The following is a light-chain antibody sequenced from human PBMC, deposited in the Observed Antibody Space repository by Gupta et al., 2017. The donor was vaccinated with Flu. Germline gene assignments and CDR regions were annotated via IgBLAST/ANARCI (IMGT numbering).Light chain of an antibody. CDR1: SSDVGGYNY. Sequence: QSALTQPRSVSGSPGQSVTISCTGTSSDVGGYNYVSWYQQHPGKAPKLMIYDVSKRPSGVPDRFSGSKSGNTASLTISGLQAEDEADYDGCSYAGSYTFDVFGTGTKVTVL. V-gene: IGLV2-11*01. CDR3: CSYAGSYTFDV. J-gene: IGLJ1*01. CDR2: DVS.